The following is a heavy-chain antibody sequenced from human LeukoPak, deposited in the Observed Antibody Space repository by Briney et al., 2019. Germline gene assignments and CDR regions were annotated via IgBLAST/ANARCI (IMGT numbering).Heavy chain of an antibody. D-gene: IGHD6-19*01. CDR1: GGSFTKFW. J-gene: IGHJ4*02. V-gene: IGHV5-51*01. CDR2: IYPGDSDT. CDR3: ARHTSIAVPGFIDY. Sequence: GESLKISCEGSGGSFTKFWIGWVRQMPGKGLEWMGIIYPGDSDTRYSPSFQGQVTISADKSISTAYLQWSSLKASDTAMYYCARHTSIAVPGFIDYWGQGTLVTVSS.